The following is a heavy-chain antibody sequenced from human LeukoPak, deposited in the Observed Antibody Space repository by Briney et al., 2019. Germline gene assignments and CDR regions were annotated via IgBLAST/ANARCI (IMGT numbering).Heavy chain of an antibody. J-gene: IGHJ4*02. CDR3: AKGDYSNYFVY. V-gene: IGHV3-23*01. D-gene: IGHD4-11*01. CDR1: GFTFSSSA. CDR2: ISGSGGST. Sequence: GGSLRLSCAASGFTFSSSAMSWVRQAPGKGLEGVSAISGSGGSTSYADSVKGRFTISRDNSKNTLSLQMNRLRAEDTAVYYCAKGDYSNYFVYWGQGTLVTVSS.